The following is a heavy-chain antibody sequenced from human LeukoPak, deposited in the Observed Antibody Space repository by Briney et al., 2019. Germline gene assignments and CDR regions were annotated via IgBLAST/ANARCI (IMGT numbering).Heavy chain of an antibody. Sequence: SSVKVSCKXSGGTFSSYAISWVRQAPGQGLEWMGGIIPIFGTANYAQKFQGRVTITADESTSTAYMELSSLRSEDTAVYYCARSDSSGWYEPSWGVMTEISTLDYWGQGTLVTVSS. CDR1: GGTFSSYA. CDR2: IIPIFGTA. V-gene: IGHV1-69*01. CDR3: ARSDSSGWYEPSWGVMTEISTLDY. D-gene: IGHD6-19*01. J-gene: IGHJ4*02.